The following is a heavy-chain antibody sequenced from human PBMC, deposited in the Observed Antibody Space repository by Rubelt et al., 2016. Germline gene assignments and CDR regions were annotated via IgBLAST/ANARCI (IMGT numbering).Heavy chain of an antibody. V-gene: IGHV1-3*01. CDR1: GYTFTSYA. CDR2: INAGNGNT. J-gene: IGHJ4*02. CDR3: ARGRVGATGRLDY. D-gene: IGHD1-26*01. Sequence: QVQLVQSGAEVKKPGASVKVSCKASGYTFTSYAMHWLRQAPGQRLEWMGWINAGNGNTKFLQKFKGRVTLTRETSASTAYMEVSSLRSEDTAVYYCARGRVGATGRLDYWGQGTLVTVSS.